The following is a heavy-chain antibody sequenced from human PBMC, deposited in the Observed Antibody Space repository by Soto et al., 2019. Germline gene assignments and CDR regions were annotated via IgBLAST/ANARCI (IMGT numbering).Heavy chain of an antibody. Sequence: QVQLVESGGGVVQPGRSLRLSCAASGFTFSSYGMHWVRQAPGKGLEWVAVISYDGSNKYYADSVKGRFTISRDNSKTSLSMQMNSLPAEDTAVSYCAKGPAIVLVPAAMNYYYGMGVWGQGTTVTVSS. CDR3: AKGPAIVLVPAAMNYYYGMGV. D-gene: IGHD2-2*01. V-gene: IGHV3-30*18. CDR2: ISYDGSNK. J-gene: IGHJ6*02. CDR1: GFTFSSYG.